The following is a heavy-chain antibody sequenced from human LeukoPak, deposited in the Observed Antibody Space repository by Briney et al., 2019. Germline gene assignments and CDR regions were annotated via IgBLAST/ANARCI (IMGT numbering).Heavy chain of an antibody. J-gene: IGHJ6*03. Sequence: PGGSLRLSCAASGFTFSSYAMSWVRQAPGKGLEWVSAISGSGGSTYYADSVKGRFTISRDNSKNTLYLQMNSLRAEDTAVYYCAKGRAGCSSTSCYVMDVWGKGTTVTVSS. CDR1: GFTFSSYA. D-gene: IGHD2-2*01. CDR3: AKGRAGCSSTSCYVMDV. CDR2: ISGSGGST. V-gene: IGHV3-23*01.